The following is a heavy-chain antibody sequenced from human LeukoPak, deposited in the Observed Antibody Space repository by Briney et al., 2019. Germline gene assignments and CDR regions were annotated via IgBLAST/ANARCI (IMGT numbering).Heavy chain of an antibody. CDR2: ISGSGGST. CDR3: AKNLYYYDSSGYHY. Sequence: PGGSLRLSCAASGFTFSSYAMSWVRQAPGKGPEWVSAISGSGGSTYYADSVKGRFTISRDNSKNTLYLQMNSLRAEDTAVYYCAKNLYYYDSSGYHYWGQGTLVTVSS. CDR1: GFTFSSYA. V-gene: IGHV3-23*01. J-gene: IGHJ4*02. D-gene: IGHD3-22*01.